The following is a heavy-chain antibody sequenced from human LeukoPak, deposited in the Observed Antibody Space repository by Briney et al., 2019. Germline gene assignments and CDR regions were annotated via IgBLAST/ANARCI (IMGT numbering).Heavy chain of an antibody. D-gene: IGHD3/OR15-3a*01. CDR3: PKWGDFWTGLNNWSFAL. J-gene: IGHJ2*01. Sequence: GGSLRLSCAASGLTFPRYALAGVRQAPGGGWQWGSGISGWGRETFYSDSVKGRFTISRDTSKHQHYLQMSSLTAEDTALYYCPKWGDFWTGLNNWSFALWGRGTLVTVSS. CDR1: GLTFPRYA. CDR2: ISGWGRET. V-gene: IGHV3-23*01.